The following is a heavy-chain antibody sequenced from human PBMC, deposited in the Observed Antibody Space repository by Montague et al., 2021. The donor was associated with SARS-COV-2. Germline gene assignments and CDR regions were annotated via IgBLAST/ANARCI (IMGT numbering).Heavy chain of an antibody. Sequence: SLRLSCAASGFTFNSYNMNWVRQAPGKGLEWVSHISTSTYIDYADSVKDRFTISRDNAKSSLYLQMHSLRVEDTAVYYCARDGWMTTMTTFDYWGQGTLVTVSS. CDR2: ISTSTYI. CDR1: GFTFNSYN. CDR3: ARDGWMTTMTTFDY. J-gene: IGHJ4*02. V-gene: IGHV3-21*01. D-gene: IGHD4-17*01.